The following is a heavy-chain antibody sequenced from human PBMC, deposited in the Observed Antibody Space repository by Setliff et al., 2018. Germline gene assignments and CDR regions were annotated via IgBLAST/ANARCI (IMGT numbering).Heavy chain of an antibody. CDR1: GYTFTGYY. CDR3: ATNLNSGSLTPDAFDI. D-gene: IGHD1-26*01. J-gene: IGHJ3*02. Sequence: ASVKVSCKASGYTFTGYYMYWVRQAPGQGLEWMGRINPSSGATIYAQKFQGRVTMIEDTSTDTAYMELSSLRSEDTAVYYCATNLNSGSLTPDAFDIWGQGTMVTVSS. CDR2: INPSSGAT. V-gene: IGHV1-2*06.